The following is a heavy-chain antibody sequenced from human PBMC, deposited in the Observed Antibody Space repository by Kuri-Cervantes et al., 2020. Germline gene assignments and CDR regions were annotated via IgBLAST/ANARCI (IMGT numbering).Heavy chain of an antibody. CDR2: ISWNSGSI. V-gene: IGHV3-9*01. CDR1: GFTFDDYA. D-gene: IGHD4-23*01. Sequence: GGSLRLSCAASGFTFDDYAMHWVRQAPGKGLEWVSGISWNSGSIGYADSVKGRFTISRDNAKNSLYLQMNSLRAEDTALYYCAKDMDYGGNGCLDYWGQGTLVTVSS. J-gene: IGHJ4*02. CDR3: AKDMDYGGNGCLDY.